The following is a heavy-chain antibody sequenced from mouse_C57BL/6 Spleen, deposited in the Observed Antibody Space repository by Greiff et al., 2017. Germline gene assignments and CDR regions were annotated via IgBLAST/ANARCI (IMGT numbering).Heavy chain of an antibody. CDR2: IDPSDSET. D-gene: IGHD1-2*01. Sequence: QVQLQQPGAELVRPGSSVKLSCKASGYTFTSYWMHWVKQRPIQGLEWIGNIDPSDSETHYNQKFKDKATLTVDKSSSTAYMQLSSLTSEDSAVYDDARRDGVYAMDDWGQGTSVTVSS. CDR1: GYTFTSYW. V-gene: IGHV1-52*01. J-gene: IGHJ4*01. CDR3: ARRDGVYAMDD.